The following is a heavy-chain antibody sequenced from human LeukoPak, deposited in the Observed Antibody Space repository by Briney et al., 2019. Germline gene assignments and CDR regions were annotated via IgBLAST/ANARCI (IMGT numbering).Heavy chain of an antibody. CDR3: ARGPRSGVITFGESKKAIDY. V-gene: IGHV1-46*01. Sequence: ASVKVSCKASGYTFTSHYMHWVRQAPGQGLEWMGIINPSGTSTTYAQKFQGRVTLTRDTSTSTVYMELSSLTSEDTAFYYCARGPRSGVITFGESKKAIDYWGQGTLVTVSS. CDR2: INPSGTST. J-gene: IGHJ4*02. D-gene: IGHD3-16*01. CDR1: GYTFTSHY.